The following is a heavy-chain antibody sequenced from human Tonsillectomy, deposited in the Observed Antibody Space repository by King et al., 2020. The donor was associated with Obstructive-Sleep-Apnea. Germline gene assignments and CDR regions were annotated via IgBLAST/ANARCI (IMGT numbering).Heavy chain of an antibody. J-gene: IGHJ4*02. V-gene: IGHV3-23*04. CDR3: AEVGATSSFDY. Sequence: VQLVESGGGLVQPGGSLRLSCAASGFTFISYTLTWVRQAPGKGLEWVSAISGSGVKTYYAGSVKGRFTISRDNSKNTLYLHMNSLRAEDTAIYYCAEVGATSSFDYWGQGTLVTVSS. CDR2: ISGSGVKT. D-gene: IGHD1-26*01. CDR1: GFTFISYT.